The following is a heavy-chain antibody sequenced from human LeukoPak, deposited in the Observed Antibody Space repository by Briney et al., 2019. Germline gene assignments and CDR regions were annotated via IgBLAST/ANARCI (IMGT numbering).Heavy chain of an antibody. CDR3: ARQYIAAAALDY. CDR1: GYRFSSYW. J-gene: IGHJ4*02. D-gene: IGHD6-13*01. V-gene: IGHV5-51*01. CDR2: IYPGDSDT. Sequence: GESLKISCKGSGYRFSSYWIGWVRPMPGKGLEWMGIIYPGDSDTRYSPSFQGQVTISADKSISTAYLQWSSLKASDTAMYYCARQYIAAAALDYWGQGTLVTVSS.